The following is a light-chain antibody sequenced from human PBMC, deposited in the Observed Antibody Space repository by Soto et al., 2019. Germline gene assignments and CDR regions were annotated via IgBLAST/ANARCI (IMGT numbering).Light chain of an antibody. CDR2: DAS. V-gene: IGKV3-11*01. CDR3: QQRISWPPT. J-gene: IGKJ5*01. CDR1: QSVSIY. Sequence: EIVLTQSPATLYLSPGERATVSCRASQSVSIYLAWYQQKPGQAPRLLIYDASNRATGIPARFSGSGSGADFTLTISRLEPEDFGVYYCQQRISWPPTFGQGTRLEI.